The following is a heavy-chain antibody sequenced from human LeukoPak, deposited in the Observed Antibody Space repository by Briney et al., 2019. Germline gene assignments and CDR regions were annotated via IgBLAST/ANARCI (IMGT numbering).Heavy chain of an antibody. CDR2: INPNSGAT. CDR3: ARHRMYGANSAPFDA. D-gene: IGHD4-23*01. Sequence: GASVKVSCKASGYTFSDYYIQWVRQAPGQGLEWVGRINPNSGATSFAQKFQGRVTMTRDTPINTAYMELNRLRSDDTAVYYCARHRMYGANSAPFDAWGQGTLVTVSS. J-gene: IGHJ5*02. V-gene: IGHV1-2*06. CDR1: GYTFSDYY.